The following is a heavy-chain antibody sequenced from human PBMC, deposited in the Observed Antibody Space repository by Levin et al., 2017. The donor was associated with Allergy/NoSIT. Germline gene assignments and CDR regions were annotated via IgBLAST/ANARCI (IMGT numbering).Heavy chain of an antibody. J-gene: IGHJ6*02. Sequence: GASVKVSCKASGFTFTSSAVQWVRQARGQRLEWIGWIVVGSGNTNYAQKFQERVTITRDMSTSTAYMELSSLRSEDTAVYYCAASKWERTYYYGMDVWGQGTTVTVSS. CDR3: AASKWERTYYYGMDV. CDR2: IVVGSGNT. D-gene: IGHD1-26*01. V-gene: IGHV1-58*01. CDR1: GFTFTSSA.